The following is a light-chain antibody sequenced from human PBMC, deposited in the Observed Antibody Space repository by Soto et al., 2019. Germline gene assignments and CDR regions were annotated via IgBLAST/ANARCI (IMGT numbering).Light chain of an antibody. CDR2: GHN. CDR3: AAWDDNLSGFYV. J-gene: IGLJ1*01. Sequence: QSALTQPPSVSGTPGQRVTISCAGSSSNIGSNVVNWYQHLPGRAPKLLIYGHNQRPSGFPDRFSGSKSGTSASLAISGLQSEDEAEYYCAAWDDNLSGFYVFGTGTKVTVL. CDR1: SSNIGSNV. V-gene: IGLV1-44*01.